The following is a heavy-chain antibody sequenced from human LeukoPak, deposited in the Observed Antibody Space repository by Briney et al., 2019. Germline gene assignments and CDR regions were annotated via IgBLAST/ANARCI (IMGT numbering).Heavy chain of an antibody. CDR3: AKDRDVWGSLLDY. J-gene: IGHJ4*02. V-gene: IGHV3-30*02. Sequence: GGSLRLSCAASGFTFSSYGMHWVRQAPGKGLEWVAFIRYDGSKKYYTDSVKGRFTISRDNSKNTLYLQMNSLRAEDTAVYYCAKDRDVWGSLLDYWGQGTLVSVSS. CDR2: IRYDGSKK. CDR1: GFTFSSYG. D-gene: IGHD3-16*01.